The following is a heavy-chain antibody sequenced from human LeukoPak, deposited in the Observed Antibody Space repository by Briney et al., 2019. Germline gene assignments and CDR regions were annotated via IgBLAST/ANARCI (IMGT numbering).Heavy chain of an antibody. J-gene: IGHJ4*02. CDR1: GGTFSSYT. CDR2: IIPIFGTA. V-gene: IGHV1-69*13. Sequence: SVKVSCKASGGTFSSYTISWVRQAPGQGLEWMGGIIPIFGTANYAQKFQGRVTITADESTSTAYMELSSLRSEDTAVYYCARGTGYCSSTSCYTFDYWGQGTLVTVSS. D-gene: IGHD2-2*02. CDR3: ARGTGYCSSTSCYTFDY.